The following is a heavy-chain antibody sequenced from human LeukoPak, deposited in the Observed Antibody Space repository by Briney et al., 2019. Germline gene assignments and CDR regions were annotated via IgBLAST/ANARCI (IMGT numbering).Heavy chain of an antibody. D-gene: IGHD3-22*01. Sequence: GGSLRLSCAASGFTFSSYGMHWVRQAPGKGLEWVANIKQDGSEKYYVDSVKGRFTISRDNAKSSLYLQMNSLRAEDTAVYYCARTRITMIVGLASRFDYWGQGTLVTVSS. CDR1: GFTFSSYG. V-gene: IGHV3-7*01. CDR3: ARTRITMIVGLASRFDY. J-gene: IGHJ4*02. CDR2: IKQDGSEK.